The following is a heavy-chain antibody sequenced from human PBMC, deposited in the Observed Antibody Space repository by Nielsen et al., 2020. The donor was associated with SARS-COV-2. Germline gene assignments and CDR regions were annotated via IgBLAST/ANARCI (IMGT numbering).Heavy chain of an antibody. V-gene: IGHV4-34*01. Sequence: SETLSLTCAVYGGSFSGYYWSWIRQPPGKGLEWIGEINHSGSTNYNPSLKSRVTISVDTSKNQFSLKLSSVTAADTAVYYCARGRYFDSYYMDAWGKGTTVTVSS. J-gene: IGHJ6*03. CDR3: ARGRYFDSYYMDA. D-gene: IGHD3-9*01. CDR2: INHSGST. CDR1: GGSFSGYY.